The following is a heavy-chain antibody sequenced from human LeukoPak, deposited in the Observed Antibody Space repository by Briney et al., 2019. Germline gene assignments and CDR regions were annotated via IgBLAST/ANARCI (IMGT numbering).Heavy chain of an antibody. D-gene: IGHD4-11*01. V-gene: IGHV3-30*02. J-gene: IGHJ4*02. CDR3: AKDRDEYGNDC. CDR2: IRSDGSSI. Sequence: PGGSLRLSCAASGFIFSDFGMHWIRQAPGKGLEWVTLIRSDGSSIYYADSVKGRFTISRDNSRNTLYLQMNSLRVEDTAVYYCAKDRDEYGNDCWGQGILVTVST. CDR1: GFIFSDFG.